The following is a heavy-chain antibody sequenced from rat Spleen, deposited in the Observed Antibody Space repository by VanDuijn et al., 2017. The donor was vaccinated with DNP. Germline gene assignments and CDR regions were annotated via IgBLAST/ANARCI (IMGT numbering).Heavy chain of an antibody. V-gene: IGHV5-31*01. Sequence: EVQLVESGGGPVQPGRSLKISCIASGFIFSNYWMTWIRQAPGKGLEWVASITNTGDSTYYSDSVKGRFSISRDNAKSTLYLQVNSLRSEDTATYYCTRCALTSTGYFDYWGQGVMVTVSS. CDR2: ITNTGDST. CDR1: GFIFSNYW. D-gene: IGHD1-2*01. CDR3: TRCALTSTGYFDY. J-gene: IGHJ2*01.